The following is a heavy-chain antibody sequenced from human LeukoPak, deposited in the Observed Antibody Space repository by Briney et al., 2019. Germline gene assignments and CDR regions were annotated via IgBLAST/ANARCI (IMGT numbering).Heavy chain of an antibody. CDR3: AREGSELRYFVWLFPNWFDP. Sequence: GGSLSLSCAASGFTFSSYEMNWVRQAPGKGLEWVSYISSSGSTIYYADSVKGRFTISRDNAKNSLYLQMNSLRAEDTAVYYCAREGSELRYFVWLFPNWFDPWGQGTLVTVSS. V-gene: IGHV3-48*03. J-gene: IGHJ5*02. CDR1: GFTFSSYE. D-gene: IGHD3-9*01. CDR2: ISSSGSTI.